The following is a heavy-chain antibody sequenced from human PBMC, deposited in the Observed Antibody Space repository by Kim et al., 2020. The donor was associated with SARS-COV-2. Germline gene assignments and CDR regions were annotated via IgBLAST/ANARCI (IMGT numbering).Heavy chain of an antibody. V-gene: IGHV3-23*01. D-gene: IGHD3-22*01. CDR1: GFTFSSYA. CDR2: ISGSGGST. CDR3: AKTVGFTTMIVVERGATSVWFDP. J-gene: IGHJ5*02. Sequence: GGSLRLSCAASGFTFSSYAMSWVRQAPGKGLEWVSAISGSGGSTYYADSVKGRFTISRDNSKNTLYLQMNSLRAEDTAVYYCAKTVGFTTMIVVERGATSVWFDPWGQGTLVTVSS.